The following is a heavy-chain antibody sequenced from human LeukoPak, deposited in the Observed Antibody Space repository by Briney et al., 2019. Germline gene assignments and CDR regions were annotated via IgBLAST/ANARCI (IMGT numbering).Heavy chain of an antibody. CDR2: IYYSGST. V-gene: IGHV4-59*01. Sequence: SETLSLTCTVSGGSISSYYWSWIRQPPGKGLEWIGYIYYSGSTNYNPSLKSRVNISVDTSKNQFSLKLSSVTAADTAVYYCARDAHIVVVPAAARGNYYGMDVWGQGTTVTVSS. CDR1: GGSISSYY. D-gene: IGHD2-2*01. J-gene: IGHJ6*02. CDR3: ARDAHIVVVPAAARGNYYGMDV.